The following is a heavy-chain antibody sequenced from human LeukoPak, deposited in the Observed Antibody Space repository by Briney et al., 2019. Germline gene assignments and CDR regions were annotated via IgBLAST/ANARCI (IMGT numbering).Heavy chain of an antibody. Sequence: GGSLRLPCAASGFTFDDYAMHWVRQAPGKGLEWVSGISWNSGSIGYADSVKGRFTISRDNAKNSLYLQMNSLRAEDTALYYCAKGPAKWLRFGPYDYWGQGTLVTVSS. V-gene: IGHV3-9*01. CDR1: GFTFDDYA. D-gene: IGHD5-12*01. CDR3: AKGPAKWLRFGPYDY. CDR2: ISWNSGSI. J-gene: IGHJ4*02.